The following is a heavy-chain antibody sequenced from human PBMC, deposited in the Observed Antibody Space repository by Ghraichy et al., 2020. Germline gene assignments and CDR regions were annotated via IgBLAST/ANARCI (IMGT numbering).Heavy chain of an antibody. CDR1: GFTFSSYG. CDR3: AKEGNGFKEAHSSSWSRYYYYGMDV. J-gene: IGHJ6*02. V-gene: IGHV3-33*06. Sequence: GGSLRLSCAASGFTFSSYGMHWVRQAPGKGLEWVAVIWYDGSNKYYADSVKGRFTISRDNSKNTLYLQMNSLRAEDTAVYYCAKEGNGFKEAHSSSWSRYYYYGMDVWGQGTTVTVSS. D-gene: IGHD6-13*01. CDR2: IWYDGSNK.